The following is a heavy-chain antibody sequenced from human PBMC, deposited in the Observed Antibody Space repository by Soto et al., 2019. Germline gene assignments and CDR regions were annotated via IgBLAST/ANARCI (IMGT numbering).Heavy chain of an antibody. CDR3: ARADNDFWRYGMDV. J-gene: IGHJ6*02. CDR2: LNSDGSSE. V-gene: IGHV3-74*01. D-gene: IGHD3-3*01. CDR1: GFTFRFYW. Sequence: GGSLGLSCEASGFTFRFYWMHWVRQAPGKGLVWVSRLNSDGSSESYADSVKGRFTISRDNAKNTLYLQMNSLRAEDSAVYYCARADNDFWRYGMDVWGQGTTVTVSS.